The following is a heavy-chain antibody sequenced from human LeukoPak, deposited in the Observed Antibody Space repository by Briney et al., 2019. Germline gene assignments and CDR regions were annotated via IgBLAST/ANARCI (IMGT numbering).Heavy chain of an antibody. Sequence: GASVKVSCKASGYTFTSYGISWVRQAPGQGLEWMGWISAYNGNTNYAQKLQGRVTMTTDTSTSTAYKELRSLRSDDTAVYYCARSRAVGLSNSMSAFDIWGQGTTVTLSS. J-gene: IGHJ3*02. V-gene: IGHV1-18*01. CDR2: ISAYNGNT. CDR1: GYTFTSYG. CDR3: ARSRAVGLSNSMSAFDI. D-gene: IGHD2/OR15-2a*01.